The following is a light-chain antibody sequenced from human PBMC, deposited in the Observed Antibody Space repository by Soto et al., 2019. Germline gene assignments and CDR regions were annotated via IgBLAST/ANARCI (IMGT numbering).Light chain of an antibody. Sequence: DVHITQSPSSLSASLGDMVTITFGASQSISHYLNWYQQKPGKAPNLLIYTSSTLQSGVPSRFSGSGSGTDFSLTITSLQPEDFATYYCRQSYSTPTITFGQGTRLEIK. V-gene: IGKV1-39*01. CDR1: QSISHY. J-gene: IGKJ5*01. CDR2: TSS. CDR3: RQSYSTPTIT.